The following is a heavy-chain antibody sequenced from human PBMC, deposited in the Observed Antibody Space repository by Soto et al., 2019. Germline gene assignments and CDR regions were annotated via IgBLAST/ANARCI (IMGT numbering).Heavy chain of an antibody. Sequence: SETLSLTCAVYGGSFSGYYWSWIRQPPGKGLEWIGEINHSGSTNYNPSLKSRVTISVDTSKNQFSLKLSSVTAADTAVYYCATAPLLRDFWSGYYPPYFDYWGQGTLVTAPQ. J-gene: IGHJ4*02. D-gene: IGHD3-3*01. CDR3: ATAPLLRDFWSGYYPPYFDY. V-gene: IGHV4-34*01. CDR2: INHSGST. CDR1: GGSFSGYY.